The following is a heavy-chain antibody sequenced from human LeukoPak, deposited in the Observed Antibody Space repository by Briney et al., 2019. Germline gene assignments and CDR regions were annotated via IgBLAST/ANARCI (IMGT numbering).Heavy chain of an antibody. CDR2: INTNTGNP. CDR3: AREGGVRGVIISSWFDP. V-gene: IGHV7-4-1*02. D-gene: IGHD3-10*01. CDR1: GGTFSSYA. Sequence: GASVKVSCKASGGTFSSYAISWVRQAPGQGLEWMGWINTNTGNPTYAQGFTGRFVFSLDTSVSTAYLQISSLKAEDTAVYYCAREGGVRGVIISSWFDPWGQGTLVTVSS. J-gene: IGHJ5*02.